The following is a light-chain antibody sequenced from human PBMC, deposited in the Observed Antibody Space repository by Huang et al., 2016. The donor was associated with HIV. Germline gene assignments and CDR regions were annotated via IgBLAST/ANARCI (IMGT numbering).Light chain of an antibody. V-gene: IGKV4-1*01. J-gene: IGKJ1*01. CDR1: QSVLYSSNNKNY. CDR3: QQYYSIPWT. CDR2: WES. Sequence: DIVMTQSPDSLAVSLGERATIDCKSSQSVLYSSNNKNYLAWYQQKSGQYPKLLIYWESTRESWVPDRFSGSGSGTDFTLTISSLQAEDVAVYFCQQYYSIPWTFGQGTKVEVK.